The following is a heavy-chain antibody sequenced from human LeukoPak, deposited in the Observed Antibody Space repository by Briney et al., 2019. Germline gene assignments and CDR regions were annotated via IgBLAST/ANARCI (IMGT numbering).Heavy chain of an antibody. J-gene: IGHJ4*02. CDR1: GGSISSGSYY. Sequence: PSETLSLTCTVSGGSISSGSYYWSWIRQPPGKGLEWIGYIYYSGSTNYNPSLKSRVTISVDTSKNQFSLKLSSVTAADTAVYYCAGWDYYDSSFDYWGQGTLVTVSS. D-gene: IGHD3-22*01. V-gene: IGHV4-61*01. CDR3: AGWDYYDSSFDY. CDR2: IYYSGST.